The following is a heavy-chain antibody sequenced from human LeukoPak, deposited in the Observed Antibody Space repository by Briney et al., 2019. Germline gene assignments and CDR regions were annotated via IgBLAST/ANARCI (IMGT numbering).Heavy chain of an antibody. D-gene: IGHD3-22*01. V-gene: IGHV1-46*01. CDR3: ARDLYERGSSGHYGGGFDY. J-gene: IGHJ4*02. Sequence: ASVKVSCKASGYTFTSYYLHWVRQAPGQGLEWMGIINPSGGSPTYAQKIQGRVTMTRDTSTSAVYMELSSLTSEDTAVYYCARDLYERGSSGHYGGGFDYWGQGTLVAVSS. CDR1: GYTFTSYY. CDR2: INPSGGSP.